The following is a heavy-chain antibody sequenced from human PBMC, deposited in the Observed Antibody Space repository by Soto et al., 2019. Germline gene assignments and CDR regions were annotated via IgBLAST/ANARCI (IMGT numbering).Heavy chain of an antibody. CDR3: AKQRVGSSWYRDFDL. CDR1: GFTFSAYA. CDR2: ISGVGGST. J-gene: IGHJ4*02. D-gene: IGHD6-13*01. Sequence: EGQLLESGGGLVQPGGSLRLSCAASGFTFSAYAMSWVGQGPGKELDWASGISGVGGSTYYPDSVKGRFTISRDNSKNTVYLQMNNLTAGDTAVYFCAKQRVGSSWYRDFDLWGQGTLVTVSS. V-gene: IGHV3-23*01.